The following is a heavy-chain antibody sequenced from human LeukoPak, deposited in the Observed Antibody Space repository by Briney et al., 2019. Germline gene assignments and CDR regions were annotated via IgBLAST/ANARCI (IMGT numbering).Heavy chain of an antibody. V-gene: IGHV4-39*01. CDR3: ARRQPTIVGGETFDI. D-gene: IGHD1-26*01. J-gene: IGHJ3*02. CDR2: IYYSGST. CDR1: GGSISSSSYY. Sequence: SETLSLTCTVSGGSISSSSYYWGWIRQPPGKGLEWIGSIYYSGSTYYNPSLKSRVTISVDTSKNQSSLKLSSVTAADTAVYYGARRQPTIVGGETFDIWGQGTMITVSS.